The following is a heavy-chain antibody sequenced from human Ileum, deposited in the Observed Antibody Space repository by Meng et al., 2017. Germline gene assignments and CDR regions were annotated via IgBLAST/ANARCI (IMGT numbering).Heavy chain of an antibody. V-gene: IGHV4-39*07. CDR1: GGSISNTNYH. J-gene: IGHJ2*01. CDR2: MSYSGST. Sequence: LPPPDSCPACVKLSETLSLTCTVSGGSISNTNYHWAGIRQPPGKGLEWIGRMSYSGSTYFNPSLKSRVAISVDTSNNQVSLKLSFVTAADTAVYYCARGGAVAGVWWYFDLWGRGTLVTVSS. D-gene: IGHD6-19*01. CDR3: ARGGAVAGVWWYFDL.